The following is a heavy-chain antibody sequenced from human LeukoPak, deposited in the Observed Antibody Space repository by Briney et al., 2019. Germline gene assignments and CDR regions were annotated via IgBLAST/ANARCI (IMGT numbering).Heavy chain of an antibody. CDR1: GYTFTSYG. CDR3: ARGSGYDSRGLDY. CDR2: ISAYNGNT. Sequence: ASVKVSCKASGYTFTSYGISWVRQAPGQGLEWMGWISAYNGNTNYAQNFQGRVTMTRDTSTSTVYMELSSLRSEDTAVYYCARGSGYDSRGLDYWGQGTLVTVSS. J-gene: IGHJ4*02. V-gene: IGHV1-18*01. D-gene: IGHD5-12*01.